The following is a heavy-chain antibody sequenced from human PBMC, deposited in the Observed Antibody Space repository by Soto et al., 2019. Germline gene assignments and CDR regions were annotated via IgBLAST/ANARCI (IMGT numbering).Heavy chain of an antibody. CDR2: IYYSGST. CDR3: AREDWNFSPTFDY. V-gene: IGHV4-59*01. D-gene: IGHD1-7*01. J-gene: IGHJ4*02. CDR1: GGSISSYY. Sequence: SETLSLTCTVSGGSISSYYWSWIRQPPGKGLEWIGYIYYSGSTNYNPSLKSRVTISVDTSKNQFSLKLSSVTAADTAVYYCAREDWNFSPTFDYWGQGTLVTVSS.